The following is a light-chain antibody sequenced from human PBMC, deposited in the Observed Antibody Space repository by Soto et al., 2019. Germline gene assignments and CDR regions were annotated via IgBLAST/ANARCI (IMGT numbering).Light chain of an antibody. CDR3: SSYTSSSTLVV. J-gene: IGLJ2*01. Sequence: QSALTQPASVSGSPGQAITISCTGTSSDVGGYNCVSWYQRHPGKAPKLMIYDVSDRPSGVSNRFSGSKSGNTASLTISGLQAEDEADYYCSSYTSSSTLVVFGGGTKLTVL. CDR2: DVS. V-gene: IGLV2-14*01. CDR1: SSDVGGYNC.